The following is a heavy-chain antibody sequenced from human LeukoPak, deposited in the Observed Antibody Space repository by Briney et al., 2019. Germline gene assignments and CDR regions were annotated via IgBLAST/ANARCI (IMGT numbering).Heavy chain of an antibody. CDR3: AKVDYDSTAFDY. Sequence: GGSLRLSCAVSGFSFRTYTMNWVRQAPGKGLEWVSSISSSTSYMYYAASVKGRFTISRDNAKTSLYLQMNSLRVGDTAVYYCAKVDYDSTAFDYWGQGTLVTVSS. D-gene: IGHD3-22*01. CDR2: ISSSTSYM. CDR1: GFSFRTYT. V-gene: IGHV3-21*01. J-gene: IGHJ4*02.